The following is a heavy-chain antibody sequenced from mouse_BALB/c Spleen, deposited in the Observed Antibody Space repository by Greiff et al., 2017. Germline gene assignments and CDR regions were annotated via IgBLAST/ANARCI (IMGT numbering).Heavy chain of an antibody. CDR3: ARHGLQYFDY. CDR1: GFTFSSYG. V-gene: IGHV5-6*01. CDR2: ISSGGSYT. Sequence: EVQVVESGGDLVKPGGSLKLSCAASGFTFSSYGMSWVRQTPDKRLEWVATISSGGSYTYYPDSVKGRFTISRDNAKNTLYLQMSSLKSEDTAMYYCARHGLQYFDYWGQGTTLTVSS. J-gene: IGHJ2*01. D-gene: IGHD2-2*01.